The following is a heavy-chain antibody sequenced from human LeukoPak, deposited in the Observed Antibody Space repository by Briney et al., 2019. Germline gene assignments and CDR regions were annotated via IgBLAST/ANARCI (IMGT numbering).Heavy chain of an antibody. V-gene: IGHV3-30-3*01. Sequence: PGGSLRLSCAASGFTFSSYAMHWVRQAPGKGLEWVAVISYDGSNKYYTDSVKGRFTISRDNSKNTLYLQMNSLRAEDTAVYYCARAQPSYYDFWSGLGYWGQGTLVTVSS. CDR3: ARAQPSYYDFWSGLGY. J-gene: IGHJ4*02. CDR1: GFTFSSYA. D-gene: IGHD3-3*01. CDR2: ISYDGSNK.